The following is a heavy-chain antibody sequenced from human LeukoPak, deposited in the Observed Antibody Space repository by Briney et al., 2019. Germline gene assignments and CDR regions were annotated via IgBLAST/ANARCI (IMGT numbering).Heavy chain of an antibody. V-gene: IGHV4-59*11. CDR3: ARVGYVSSASSPSDYYFYYMDV. CDR2: IYYSGTT. Sequence: SETLSLTCTVSGGSINSHYWHWIRSPPGKGLEWIGYIYYSGTTKYNPSLKSRVIISVDTSKNQVSLKLSSVTAEDTAVYYCARVGYVSSASSPSDYYFYYMDVWGKGTTVTVSS. D-gene: IGHD3-10*01. CDR1: GGSINSHY. J-gene: IGHJ6*03.